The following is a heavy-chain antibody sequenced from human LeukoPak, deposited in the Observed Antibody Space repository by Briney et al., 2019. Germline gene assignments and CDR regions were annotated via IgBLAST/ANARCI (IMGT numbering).Heavy chain of an antibody. CDR3: AKAGGRGSGSYWWSFDY. CDR2: ISGSGGST. D-gene: IGHD3-10*01. V-gene: IGHV3-23*01. Sequence: GGSLRLSCVASGFTFSGYAMSWVRQAPGKGLEWVSTISGSGGSTYYADSVKGGFTISRDTSKNAVYLQMNSLRAEDTAVYYCAKAGGRGSGSYWWSFDYWGQGTLVTVSS. J-gene: IGHJ4*02. CDR1: GFTFSGYA.